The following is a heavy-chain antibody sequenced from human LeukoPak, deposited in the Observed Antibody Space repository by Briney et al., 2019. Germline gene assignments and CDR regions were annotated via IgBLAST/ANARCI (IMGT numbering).Heavy chain of an antibody. J-gene: IGHJ4*02. CDR3: ARVPGRWDSSYFDY. CDR1: GFTFSSYS. D-gene: IGHD3-22*01. Sequence: KTGGSLRLSCAASGFTFSSYSMIWVRQAPGKGLEWVSSISSSSSYIYYADSVKGRFTISRDNAKNSLYLQMNSLRAEDTAVYYCARVPGRWDSSYFDYWGQGTLVTVSS. V-gene: IGHV3-21*01. CDR2: ISSSSSYI.